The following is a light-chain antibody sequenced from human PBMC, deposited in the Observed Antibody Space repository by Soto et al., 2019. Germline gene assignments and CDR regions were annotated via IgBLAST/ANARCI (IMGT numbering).Light chain of an antibody. CDR2: AAS. CDR1: QGIRND. J-gene: IGKJ1*01. Sequence: IQITQSPSSLSSSVSDRFTITCRASQGIRNDLGWYQQKPGKAPKLLIYAASILQSGVPSRFSGSGSGTDFTLTISSLQPEDFATYYCLQDYNYPRTFGQGTKVDI. CDR3: LQDYNYPRT. V-gene: IGKV1-6*01.